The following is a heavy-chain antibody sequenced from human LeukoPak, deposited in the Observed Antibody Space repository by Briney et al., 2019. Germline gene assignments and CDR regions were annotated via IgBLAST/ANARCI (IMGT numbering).Heavy chain of an antibody. J-gene: IGHJ4*02. D-gene: IGHD6-19*01. Sequence: ASVKVSCKASGYSFVNYGISWVRQAPGQGLEWMGWITTYSDGSRYAHKFQGRVTMTTDASTRTAYLELRSLTFDDTAVYYCARESRSSGEDYWGQGTLVTVSS. CDR2: ITTYSDGS. CDR1: GYSFVNYG. V-gene: IGHV1-18*01. CDR3: ARESRSSGEDY.